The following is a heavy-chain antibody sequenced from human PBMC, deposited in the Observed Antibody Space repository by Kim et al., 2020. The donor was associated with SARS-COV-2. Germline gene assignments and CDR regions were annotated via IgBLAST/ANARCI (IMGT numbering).Heavy chain of an antibody. V-gene: IGHV3-48*03. Sequence: GGSLRLSCAASGFTFSSYEMNWVRQAPGKGLEWVSYISSSGSTIYYADSVKGRFTISRDNAKNSLYLQMNSLRAEDTAVYYCARDLLPGYSSGWHDAFDIWGQGTMVTVSS. CDR1: GFTFSSYE. CDR2: ISSSGSTI. CDR3: ARDLLPGYSSGWHDAFDI. J-gene: IGHJ3*02. D-gene: IGHD6-19*01.